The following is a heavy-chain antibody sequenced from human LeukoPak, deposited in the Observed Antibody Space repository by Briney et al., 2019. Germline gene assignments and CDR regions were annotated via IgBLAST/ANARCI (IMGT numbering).Heavy chain of an antibody. Sequence: ASVKVSCKASGYTLTGYCMHWVRQAPGQGLEWLGWINTKSGATNYAQNFQGRVTMTRDTSISTAYMELSRLRSDDTAVYYCARAGVYYDSGSHRGWFDPWGQGTLVTVSS. CDR1: GYTLTGYC. D-gene: IGHD3-10*01. V-gene: IGHV1-2*02. CDR3: ARAGVYYDSGSHRGWFDP. CDR2: INTKSGAT. J-gene: IGHJ5*02.